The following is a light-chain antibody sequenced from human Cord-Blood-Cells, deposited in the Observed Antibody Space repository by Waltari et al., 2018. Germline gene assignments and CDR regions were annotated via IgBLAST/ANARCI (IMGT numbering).Light chain of an antibody. V-gene: IGKV1-39*01. CDR3: QQSYSTPLT. CDR2: AAS. Sequence: DLQMTQSPSSLSASVGDRVTITCRASQSISIYLNWYQQKPGKAPKLLIYAASSLQSGVPSRFSCSGSGTDFTLTISSLQPEDFATYYCQQSYSTPLTFGGGTKVEIK. CDR1: QSISIY. J-gene: IGKJ4*01.